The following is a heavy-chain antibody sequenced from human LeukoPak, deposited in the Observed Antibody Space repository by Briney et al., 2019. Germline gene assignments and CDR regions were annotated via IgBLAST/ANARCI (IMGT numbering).Heavy chain of an antibody. CDR3: AKSPEYSSSWKHYYYYGMDV. CDR1: GFTFSSYG. Sequence: GGSLRLSCAASGFTFSSYGMHWVRQAPGKGLEWVAVISYDGSNKYYADSVKGRFTISRDNSKNTLYLQMNSLRAEDTAVYYCAKSPEYSSSWKHYYYYGMDVWGQGTTVTVSS. D-gene: IGHD6-13*01. J-gene: IGHJ6*02. V-gene: IGHV3-30*18. CDR2: ISYDGSNK.